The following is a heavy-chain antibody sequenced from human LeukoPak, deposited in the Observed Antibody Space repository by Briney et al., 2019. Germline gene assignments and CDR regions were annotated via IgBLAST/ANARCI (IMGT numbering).Heavy chain of an antibody. D-gene: IGHD3-16*02. CDR3: ARGSRRMITFGGVIVPPDY. V-gene: IGHV1-69*13. CDR1: GGTFSSYA. J-gene: IGHJ4*02. CDR2: IIPIFGTA. Sequence: SVKVSCKASGGTFSSYAISWVRQAPGQGLEWIGGIIPIFGTANYAQKFQGRVTITADESTSTAYMELSSLRSEDTAVYYCARGSRRMITFGGVIVPPDYWGQGTLVTVSS.